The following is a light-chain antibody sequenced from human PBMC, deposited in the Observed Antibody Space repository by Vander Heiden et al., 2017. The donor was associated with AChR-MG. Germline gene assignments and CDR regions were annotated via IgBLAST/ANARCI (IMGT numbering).Light chain of an antibody. Sequence: SYVLTQPPSVSVAPGQMARITCGGNSSGSKTVHWYQQKPGQAPGVVVQDDRDRPSGIPERFSGSKSGNTATLTISRVEAGDEADYHCQVLDSSSDHWVFGGGTRLIVL. J-gene: IGLJ3*02. V-gene: IGLV3-21*02. CDR1: SSGSKT. CDR2: DDR. CDR3: QVLDSSSDHWV.